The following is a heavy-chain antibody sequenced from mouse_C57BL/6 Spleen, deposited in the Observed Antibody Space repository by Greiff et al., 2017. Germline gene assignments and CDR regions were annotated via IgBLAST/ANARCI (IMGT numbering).Heavy chain of an antibody. CDR1: GYTFTDYT. CDR2: IYPRDGST. CDR3: ARSRRYCLSHFDV. V-gene: IGHV1-78*01. Sequence: VQLQQSDAELVKPGASVTISCTVSGYTFTDYTIHWMKQRPEQGLEWIGYIYPRDGSTKYNEKLKGKATLTAYKSSNTAYMQLNSLTSEDSAVYFCARSRRYCLSHFDVWGTGTTVTVSS. J-gene: IGHJ1*03. D-gene: IGHD2-12*01.